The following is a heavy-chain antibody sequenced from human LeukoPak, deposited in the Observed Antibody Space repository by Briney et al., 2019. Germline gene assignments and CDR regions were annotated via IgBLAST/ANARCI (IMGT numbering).Heavy chain of an antibody. D-gene: IGHD6-13*01. J-gene: IGHJ3*01. CDR3: ARLFSSSWYRGAFDL. CDR2: INHSGST. Sequence: SETLSLTCAVYGGSFSGYYWSWIRQPPGKGLEWIGEINHSGSTNYNPSLKSRVTISVDTSKNQFSLKLSSVTAADTAVYYCARLFSSSWYRGAFDLWGQGTMVTVSS. CDR1: GGSFSGYY. V-gene: IGHV4-34*01.